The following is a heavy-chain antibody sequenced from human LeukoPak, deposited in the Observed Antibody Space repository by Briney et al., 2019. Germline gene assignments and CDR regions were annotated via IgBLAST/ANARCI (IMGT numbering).Heavy chain of an antibody. D-gene: IGHD3-3*01. Sequence: PGGSLRLSCAASGFTFSSYAMSWVRQAPGKGLEWVSASGSGGSTYYADSVKGRFTISRDNSKNTLYLQMNSLRAEDTAVYYCAKVARITIFGVVINQGRGGFDYWGRGTLVTVSS. CDR3: AKVARITIFGVVINQGRGGFDY. CDR1: GFTFSSYA. V-gene: IGHV3-23*01. J-gene: IGHJ4*02. CDR2: SGSGGST.